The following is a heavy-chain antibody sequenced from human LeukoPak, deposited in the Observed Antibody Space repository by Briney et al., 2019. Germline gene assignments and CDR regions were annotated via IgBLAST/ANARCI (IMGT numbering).Heavy chain of an antibody. CDR1: GGSISSSSYY. D-gene: IGHD3-3*01. CDR3: ARGRYDFWSGYPTNWFDP. J-gene: IGHJ5*02. Sequence: SETLSLTCTVSGGSISSSSYYWGWIRQPPGKGLEWIGSTYYSGSTYYNPSLKSRVTISVGTSKNQFSLKLSSVTAADTAVYYCARGRYDFWSGYPTNWFDPWGQGTLVTVSS. CDR2: TYYSGST. V-gene: IGHV4-39*01.